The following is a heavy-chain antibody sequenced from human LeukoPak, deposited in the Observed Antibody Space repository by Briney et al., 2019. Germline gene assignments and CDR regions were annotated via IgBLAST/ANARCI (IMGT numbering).Heavy chain of an antibody. CDR3: ARSRLFFDY. V-gene: IGHV3-53*01. D-gene: IGHD4/OR15-4a*01. CDR2: IYSGGST. CDR1: GFTVSSNY. J-gene: IGHJ4*02. Sequence: GESLRLSCEASGFTVSSNYMTWVRQAPGKGLEWVSVIYSGGSTYYADSVKGRFTISRDNSKNTLYLQMNSLRAEDTAVYYCARSRLFFDYWGQGTLVTVSS.